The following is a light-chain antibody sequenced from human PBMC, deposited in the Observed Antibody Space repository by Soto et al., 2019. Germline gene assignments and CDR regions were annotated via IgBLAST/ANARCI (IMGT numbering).Light chain of an antibody. Sequence: EIALTQAPATLSLTPGQRATLSCRASQSVSSYLACYQKKPCQAPRLLIYDASNRTTGIPARFIGSGSGTDFTLTTSSLEPEDFAVYYCHQRSNWPLFTFGPGTKVDIK. CDR1: QSVSSY. J-gene: IGKJ3*01. V-gene: IGKV3-11*01. CDR2: DAS. CDR3: HQRSNWPLFT.